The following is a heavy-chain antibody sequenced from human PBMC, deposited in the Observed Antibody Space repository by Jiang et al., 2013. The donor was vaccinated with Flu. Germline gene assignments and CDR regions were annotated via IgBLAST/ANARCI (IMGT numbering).Heavy chain of an antibody. D-gene: IGHD7-27*01. J-gene: IGHJ4*02. Sequence: QSGAEVKKTGSSVKVSCKASGYTFTYRYLHWVRQAPGQALEWMGWITPYNGNTNYAQKFQNRVTITRDTSLSAIYMELSSLRSEDTAVYYCARSPLSGDQYYFDYWGQGTLVTVSS. CDR1: GYTFTYRY. CDR3: ARSPLSGDQYYFDY. V-gene: IGHV1-45*02. CDR2: ITPYNGNT.